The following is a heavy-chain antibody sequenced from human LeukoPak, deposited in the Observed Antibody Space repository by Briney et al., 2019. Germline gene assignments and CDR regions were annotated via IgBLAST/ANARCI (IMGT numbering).Heavy chain of an antibody. Sequence: RSGGSLRLSCAASRFTFSTYAMSWVRQAPGKGLEWVSTITGSGGSTYYADSVEGRFTISRDNSQNTLYLQMNSLRAEDTAVYFCAKDGVLTTVVGWYFDSWGQGTLVTVSS. CDR1: RFTFSTYA. D-gene: IGHD3-3*01. V-gene: IGHV3-23*01. J-gene: IGHJ4*02. CDR2: ITGSGGST. CDR3: AKDGVLTTVVGWYFDS.